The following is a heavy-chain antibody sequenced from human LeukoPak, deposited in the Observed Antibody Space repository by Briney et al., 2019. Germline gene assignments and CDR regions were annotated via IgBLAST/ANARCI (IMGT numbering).Heavy chain of an antibody. V-gene: IGHV3-64D*06. J-gene: IGHJ4*02. Sequence: PGGSLRPSCSVSGFTFGTYVMHWVRQAPGKGLEYVSAISSNGDNTYYADSVKGRFTISRDNSKNTLYLQMSSLRADDTAVYYCVRGTGYWGQGTLVTVSS. CDR3: VRGTGY. CDR2: ISSNGDNT. CDR1: GFTFGTYV.